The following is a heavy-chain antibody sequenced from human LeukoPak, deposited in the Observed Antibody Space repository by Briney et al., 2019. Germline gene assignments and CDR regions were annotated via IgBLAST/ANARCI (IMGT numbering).Heavy chain of an antibody. D-gene: IGHD3-22*01. CDR1: GFTVSSNY. Sequence: GGSLRLSCAASGFTVSSNYMSWVRQAPGKGLEWVSVIYSGGSTYYADSVEGRFTISRDNSKNTLYLQMNSLRAEDTAVYYCARISSYDSDDYWGQGTLVTVSS. CDR3: ARISSYDSDDY. CDR2: IYSGGST. J-gene: IGHJ4*02. V-gene: IGHV3-66*01.